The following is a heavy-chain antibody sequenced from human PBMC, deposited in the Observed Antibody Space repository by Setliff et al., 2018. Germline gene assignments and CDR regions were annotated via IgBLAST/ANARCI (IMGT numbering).Heavy chain of an antibody. CDR3: AAGIKLGIFDS. Sequence: PSETLSLTCTFSGGSTGVSEYYWGWVRQSPGKGPEWIGSAYAGGGTYYNPSLQSRITISVDTSQNHFSLSLTSMTAADTAVYHCAAGIKLGIFDSWGQGVLVTVSS. CDR1: GGSTGVSEYY. D-gene: IGHD3-16*01. V-gene: IGHV4-39*02. CDR2: AYAGGGT. J-gene: IGHJ4*02.